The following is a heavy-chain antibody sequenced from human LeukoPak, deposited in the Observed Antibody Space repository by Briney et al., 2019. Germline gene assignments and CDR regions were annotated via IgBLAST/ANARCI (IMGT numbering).Heavy chain of an antibody. D-gene: IGHD5-18*01. CDR3: ARGQKYSNGYTVTELGSGYFAY. J-gene: IGHJ4*02. Sequence: PSETLSLTCTVSGGSISSSSYYWGWIRQPPGKGLEWIGSIYYSGSTYYNPSLKSRVTISVDTSKNQFSLTLSSVTTADAAVYYCARGQKYSNGYTVTELGSGYFAYWGQGTLVTVSS. CDR2: IYYSGST. CDR1: GGSISSSSYY. V-gene: IGHV4-39*07.